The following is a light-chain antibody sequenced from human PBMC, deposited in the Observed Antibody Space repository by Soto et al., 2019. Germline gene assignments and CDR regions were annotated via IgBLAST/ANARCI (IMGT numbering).Light chain of an antibody. CDR1: QSFRGL. CDR2: DAY. V-gene: IGKV3-11*01. CDR3: QQRHMWPIT. Sequence: EVVLTQSTVTLTLSPGDRATLSCRASQSFRGLLAWYQQKPGQAPRLLIYDAYNRATGIPPRFSGSGSGTDFTLTSSSLEPEDSAVYYCQQRHMWPITCGQGTRLEI. J-gene: IGKJ5*01.